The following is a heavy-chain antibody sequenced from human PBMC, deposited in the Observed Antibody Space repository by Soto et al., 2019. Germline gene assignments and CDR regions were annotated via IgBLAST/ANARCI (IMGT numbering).Heavy chain of an antibody. V-gene: IGHV1-2*04. CDR2: INPNSGGT. CDR1: GYTFTGYY. Sequence: QVQLVQSGAEVKKPGASVKVSCKASGYTFTGYYMHWVRQAPGQGLEWMGWINPNSGGTNHAQKFQGWVTMTRDTSPSTAYRELSRLRSDDTAVYYCASDPTYCSWSGYGMDVWGQGTTVTLSS. D-gene: IGHD3-10*01. J-gene: IGHJ6*02. CDR3: ASDPTYCSWSGYGMDV.